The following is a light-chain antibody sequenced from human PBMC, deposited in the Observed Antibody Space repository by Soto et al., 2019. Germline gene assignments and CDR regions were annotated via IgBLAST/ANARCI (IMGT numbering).Light chain of an antibody. J-gene: IGKJ2*01. CDR2: GIS. CDR1: QSVSNRY. Sequence: ENVLTQSPGTLSLSPGERATLSCRASQSVSNRYFAWYQQKPGQAPRLLIYGISNRATGIPDRFSGSGSGTDFTLTISRLEPEDFVVYYCQQYSSLPHTFGQGTKLEVK. V-gene: IGKV3-20*01. CDR3: QQYSSLPHT.